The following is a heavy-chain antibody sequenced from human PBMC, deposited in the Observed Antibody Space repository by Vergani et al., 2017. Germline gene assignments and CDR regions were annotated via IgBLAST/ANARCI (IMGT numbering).Heavy chain of an antibody. CDR1: GGSFNTYY. CDR2: IYYSGST. V-gene: IGHV4-59*01. J-gene: IGHJ4*02. CDR3: ARAVSGTSPSYYFDY. D-gene: IGHD2-2*01. Sequence: QVQLEESGPGLVKPSETLSLTCTVSGGSFNTYYWSWIRQPPGKGLEWIGYIYYSGSTNYNPSLKSRVTISVDTSKNQFSLKLSSVTAADTAVYYCARAVSGTSPSYYFDYWGQGTLVTVSS.